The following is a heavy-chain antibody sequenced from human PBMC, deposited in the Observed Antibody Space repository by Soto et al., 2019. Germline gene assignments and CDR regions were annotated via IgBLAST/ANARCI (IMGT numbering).Heavy chain of an antibody. D-gene: IGHD2-2*03. CDR3: AGIGYCSSASCGYFDY. V-gene: IGHV2-5*01. Sequence: GPTLVNPTQTLTLTCTFSGFSLSTSGVGVGWIRQPPGKALEWLALIYWNDDRRYSPSLKSRLTITKDTSKNQVVLTMTNMDPVDTATYYCAGIGYCSSASCGYFDYWGQGTLVTVSS. CDR2: IYWNDDR. J-gene: IGHJ4*02. CDR1: GFSLSTSGVG.